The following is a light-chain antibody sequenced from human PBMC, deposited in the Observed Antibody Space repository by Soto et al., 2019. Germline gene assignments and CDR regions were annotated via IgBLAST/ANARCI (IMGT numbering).Light chain of an antibody. CDR2: TNN. V-gene: IGLV1-44*01. Sequence: QSVLTPPPSASGTPGQRVTISCSGSSSNIGSSNVNWYQQLPGTAPKRLIYTNNQRPSGVPDRFSGSKSGTSNSLAISGLQSEDEADYYGAAWGDSLNGRVFGTGTKVTVL. CDR1: SSNIGSSN. J-gene: IGLJ1*01. CDR3: AAWGDSLNGRV.